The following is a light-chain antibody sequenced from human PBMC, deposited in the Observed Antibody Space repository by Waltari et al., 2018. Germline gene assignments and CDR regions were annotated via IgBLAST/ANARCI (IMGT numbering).Light chain of an antibody. CDR3: QQRNILIT. Sequence: IVLTQSPATLSLSPGERATLSCRASQSVSSYLAWYQQKPGKAPRLLIYDASNRATGIPARFSGSGSGTDFTLTISSLEPEDFAVYYCQQRNILITFGQGTRLEIK. V-gene: IGKV3-11*01. CDR1: QSVSSY. J-gene: IGKJ5*01. CDR2: DAS.